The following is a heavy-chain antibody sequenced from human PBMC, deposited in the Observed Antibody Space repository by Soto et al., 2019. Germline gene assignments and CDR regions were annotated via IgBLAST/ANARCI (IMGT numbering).Heavy chain of an antibody. J-gene: IGHJ4*02. Sequence: QAQLVQSGAEVMKPGASVKVSCKASGYTFTGYDINWVRQATGQGLEWMGWMNPNSGNTGYAQNFQGRVTMTRDNSITTAYMELTSLSDDDSAVYYCAGEKVGTTGIDFWGQGALATVSS. CDR3: AGEKVGTTGIDF. D-gene: IGHD1-26*01. CDR1: GYTFTGYD. V-gene: IGHV1-8*01. CDR2: MNPNSGNT.